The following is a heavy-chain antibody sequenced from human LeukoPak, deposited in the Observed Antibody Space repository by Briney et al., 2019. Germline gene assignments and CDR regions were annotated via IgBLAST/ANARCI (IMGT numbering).Heavy chain of an antibody. D-gene: IGHD6-19*01. J-gene: IGHJ4*02. CDR3: AKVRGTYSSGYFFDY. CDR2: ISWNSGYI. Sequence: PGGSLRLSCAASGFTFDNYAMHWVRQAPRKGLEWLSIISWNSGYIVYADSVKGRFTISRDNAKKSLYLQMNSLRAEDTAFYYCAKVRGTYSSGYFFDYWGQGTLVTVSS. V-gene: IGHV3-9*01. CDR1: GFTFDNYA.